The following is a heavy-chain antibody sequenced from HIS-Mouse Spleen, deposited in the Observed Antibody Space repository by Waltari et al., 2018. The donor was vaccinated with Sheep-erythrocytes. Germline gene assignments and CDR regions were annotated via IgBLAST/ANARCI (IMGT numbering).Heavy chain of an antibody. CDR2: IYYSGST. V-gene: IGHV4-39*01. CDR1: GGSISSSRYY. J-gene: IGHJ4*02. CDR3: ARLYYYDSSGYYFDY. Sequence: QLQLQESGPGLVKPSETLSLTCTVSGGSISSSRYYWGWIRHPPGTGLGWIGSIYYSGSTYYNPSLKSRVTISVDTSKNQFSLKLSSVTAADTAVYYCARLYYYDSSGYYFDYWGQGTLVTVSS. D-gene: IGHD3-22*01.